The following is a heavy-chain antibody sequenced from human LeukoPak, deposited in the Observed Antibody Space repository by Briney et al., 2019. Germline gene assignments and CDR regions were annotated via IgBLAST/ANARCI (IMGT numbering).Heavy chain of an antibody. CDR2: IYYSGST. CDR1: GGSISSGGYY. V-gene: IGHV4-31*03. Sequence: SETLSLTCTVSGGSISSGGYYWSWIRQHPGKGLEWIGYIYYSGSTYYNPSLKSRVTISVDTSKNQFSLKLSSVTAADTAVYYCARAAYCGGDCYSWGTDKYNWFDPWGQGTLVTVSS. J-gene: IGHJ5*02. D-gene: IGHD2-21*02. CDR3: ARAAYCGGDCYSWGTDKYNWFDP.